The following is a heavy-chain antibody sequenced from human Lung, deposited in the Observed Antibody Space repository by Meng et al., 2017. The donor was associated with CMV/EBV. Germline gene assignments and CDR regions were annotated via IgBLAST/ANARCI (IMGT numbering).Heavy chain of an antibody. CDR2: ISSDGSKK. CDR1: GFTFNTYG. J-gene: IGHJ6*02. CDR3: ARVLAEREDYYYGMDV. Sequence: GGSXRLXCAASGFTFNTYGVHWVRQAPGKGLEWVAVISSDGSKKYYADSVKGRFTISRDNSKNTLYLQMNSLRPEDTAVYFCARVLAEREDYYYGMDVWGQGNXVTVSS. V-gene: IGHV3-30*04. D-gene: IGHD1-26*01.